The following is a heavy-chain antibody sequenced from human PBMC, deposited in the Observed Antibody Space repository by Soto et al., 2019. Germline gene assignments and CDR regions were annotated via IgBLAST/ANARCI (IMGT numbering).Heavy chain of an antibody. J-gene: IGHJ4*02. CDR3: ARQNYAGYGGYDSAFDT. V-gene: IGHV5-51*01. Sequence: EVQLVQSGAEVKKPGESLTISCQGSGYTFTTYWVGWVRQRPGKGLDWMGNIYPGDSDVTYSPSFQGQVTISVDKSISNAYLQWNSLKAADTAVYYCARQNYAGYGGYDSAFDTWGQGTLFTVSS. CDR2: IYPGDSDV. CDR1: GYTFTTYW. D-gene: IGHD5-12*01.